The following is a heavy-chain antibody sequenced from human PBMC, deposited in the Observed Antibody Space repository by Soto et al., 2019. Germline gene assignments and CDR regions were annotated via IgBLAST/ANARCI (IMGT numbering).Heavy chain of an antibody. Sequence: ASVKVSCKASGGTFSSYAISWVRQAPGQGLEWMGGIIPIFGTANYAQKFQGRVTITADKSTSTAYMELSSLRSEDTAVYYCARDSFYSSGWYARYDYWGQGTLVTASS. D-gene: IGHD6-19*01. J-gene: IGHJ4*02. CDR3: ARDSFYSSGWYARYDY. V-gene: IGHV1-69*06. CDR2: IIPIFGTA. CDR1: GGTFSSYA.